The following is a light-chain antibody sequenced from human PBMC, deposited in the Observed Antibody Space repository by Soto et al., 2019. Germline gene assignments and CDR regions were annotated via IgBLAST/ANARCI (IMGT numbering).Light chain of an antibody. V-gene: IGLV2-14*01. CDR3: SSYTSSSTSV. CDR1: SSYVGGYNY. Sequence: QSALTQPASVSGSPGQSITISCTGTSSYVGGYNYVSWYQLHTGKAPKLMIYDVSNRHSGLSNHFSGSKSGNTASLTISGHQADDEADYYCSSYTSSSTSVFGTGTKLTVL. CDR2: DVS. J-gene: IGLJ1*01.